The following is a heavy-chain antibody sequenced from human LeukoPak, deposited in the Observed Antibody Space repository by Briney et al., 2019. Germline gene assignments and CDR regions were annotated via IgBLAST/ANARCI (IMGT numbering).Heavy chain of an antibody. CDR3: AKEGAYPIITYDS. J-gene: IGHJ5*01. V-gene: IGHV3-7*01. CDR2: IKREGNEK. Sequence: PGGSLRLSCAASGFTFSSYWMNWVRQAPGKGLEWLANIKREGNEKNYVDSVKGRFSISRDNAKNSLYLQMDSLRAEDTAVYYCAKEGAYPIITYDSWGQGALVTVSS. D-gene: IGHD3-10*01. CDR1: GFTFSSYW.